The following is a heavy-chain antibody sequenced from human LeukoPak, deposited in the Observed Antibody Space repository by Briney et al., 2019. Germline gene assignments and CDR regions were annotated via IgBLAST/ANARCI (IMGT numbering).Heavy chain of an antibody. D-gene: IGHD2-2*01. CDR1: GGTFISYA. CDR3: ARGGQLGYCSSTSCYRGDY. J-gene: IGHJ4*02. Sequence: ASVKVFCKASGGTFISYAISWVRQAPGQGLEWMGGIIPIFRTPNYAQKFQGRVTVTADESTSTAYMELSSLRSEDTAVYYCARGGQLGYCSSTSCYRGDYWGQGTLVTVSS. CDR2: IIPIFRTP. V-gene: IGHV1-69*13.